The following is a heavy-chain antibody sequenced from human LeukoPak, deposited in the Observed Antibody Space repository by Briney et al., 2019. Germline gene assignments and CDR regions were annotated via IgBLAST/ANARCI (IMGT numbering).Heavy chain of an antibody. V-gene: IGHV3-30*02. CDR2: IRYDGNNK. D-gene: IGHD6-13*01. CDR3: ARDLVRTLGAFDI. J-gene: IGHJ3*02. Sequence: GGSLRLSCGASGFTFSSYGMHWVRQAPGKGLEWVAFIRYDGNNKYQPDSVKGRFTISRDNSKNTLYLQMNSLRAEDTAVYYCARDLVRTLGAFDIWGQGTMVTVSS. CDR1: GFTFSSYG.